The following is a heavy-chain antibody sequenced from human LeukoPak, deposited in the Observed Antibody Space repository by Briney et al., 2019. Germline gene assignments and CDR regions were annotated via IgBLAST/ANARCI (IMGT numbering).Heavy chain of an antibody. V-gene: IGHV5-51*01. CDR3: ARHIAAAELDY. CDR1: GYSFTSYW. CDR2: IYPGESDT. J-gene: IGHJ4*02. Sequence: GESLKISCKGSGYSFTSYWIGCVRQMPGKGLECVGIIYPGESDTRYSPSFKGQVTISADKSISTAYRQWSSLKASDTAMYYCARHIAAAELDYWGQGTLVTVSS. D-gene: IGHD6-13*01.